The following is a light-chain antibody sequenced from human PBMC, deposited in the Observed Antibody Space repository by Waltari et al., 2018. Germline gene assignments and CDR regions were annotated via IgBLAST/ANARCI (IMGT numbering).Light chain of an antibody. J-gene: IGKJ4*01. CDR3: QQYYSTPPS. CDR1: QSILYSSNNKNY. CDR2: WAS. V-gene: IGKV4-1*01. Sequence: DIVMTQSPDSLAVSLGERATIDCKSSQSILYSSNNKNYLAWYQRKPGQPPKLLIYWASTRESGVPDRFSGSGSGTDFTLTISSLQAEDVAVYYCQQYYSTPPSFGGGTEVEIK.